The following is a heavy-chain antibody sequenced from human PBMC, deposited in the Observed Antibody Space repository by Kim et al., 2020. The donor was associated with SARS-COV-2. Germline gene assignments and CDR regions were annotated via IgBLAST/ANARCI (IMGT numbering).Heavy chain of an antibody. D-gene: IGHD6-13*01. CDR2: GNT. J-gene: IGHJ4*02. V-gene: IGHV1-3*01. Sequence: GNTKYSQRFQGRVTMTRDTSASTAYIELSSLRSEDTGLYYCARWTAGNDYWGQGTLVTVSS. CDR3: ARWTAGNDY.